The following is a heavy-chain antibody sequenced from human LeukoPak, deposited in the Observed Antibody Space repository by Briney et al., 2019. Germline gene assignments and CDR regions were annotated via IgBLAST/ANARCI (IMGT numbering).Heavy chain of an antibody. D-gene: IGHD3-16*01. CDR2: INHRGGT. CDR3: ATFPDYEPIDN. V-gene: IGHV4-34*01. J-gene: IGHJ4*02. CDR1: GESFSGYY. Sequence: SETLSLTCVFSGESFSGYYWSWLRHPPGKALEWIGDINHRGGTSYNPSLKSRLSISIDTSKNQFSLILDSVTAADTAVYFCATFPDYEPIDNWGQGTLVTVSS.